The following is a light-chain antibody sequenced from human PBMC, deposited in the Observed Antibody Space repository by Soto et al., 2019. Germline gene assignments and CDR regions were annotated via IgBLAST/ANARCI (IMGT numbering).Light chain of an antibody. CDR2: KAS. Sequence: DIQMTQSPSSVSASVGDRVTITCRASQSIDSWLAWYQHKPGKAPKLLIFKASTLETGVPSRFSGSGSETEFTLTISSLQPDDSATYYCQPYNSYSRTFGQGTKV. CDR3: QPYNSYSRT. CDR1: QSIDSW. J-gene: IGKJ1*01. V-gene: IGKV1-5*03.